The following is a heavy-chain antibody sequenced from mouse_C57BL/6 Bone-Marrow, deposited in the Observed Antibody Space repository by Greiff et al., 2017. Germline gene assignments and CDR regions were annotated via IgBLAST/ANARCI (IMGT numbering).Heavy chain of an antibody. CDR3: ARGDGYYAMDY. Sequence: QVQLQQPGAELVKPGASVKMSCKASGYTFTSYWITWVKQRPGQGLEWIGDIYPGSGSTNYNEKFKSKATLTVDTSSSTAYMQLSSLRSEDSAVYYCARGDGYYAMDYWGQGTSVTVSS. D-gene: IGHD3-3*01. CDR1: GYTFTSYW. CDR2: IYPGSGST. V-gene: IGHV1-55*01. J-gene: IGHJ4*01.